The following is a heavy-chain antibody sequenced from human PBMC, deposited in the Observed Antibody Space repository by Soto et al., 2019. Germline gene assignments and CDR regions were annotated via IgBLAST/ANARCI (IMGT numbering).Heavy chain of an antibody. CDR1: GFTFSSYA. CDR3: AHWPMQQTIDY. J-gene: IGHJ4*02. D-gene: IGHD6-13*01. Sequence: GGSLRLSCAASGFTFSSYAMHWVRQAPGKGLEWVAVISYDGSNKYYADSVKGRFTISRDNSKNTLYLQMNSLRAVDTATYYCAHWPMQQTIDYWGQGTLVTVSS. V-gene: IGHV3-30-3*01. CDR2: ISYDGSNK.